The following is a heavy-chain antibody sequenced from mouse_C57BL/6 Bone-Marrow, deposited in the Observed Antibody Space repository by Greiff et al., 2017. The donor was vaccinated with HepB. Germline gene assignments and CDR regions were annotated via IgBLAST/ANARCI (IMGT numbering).Heavy chain of an antibody. D-gene: IGHD3-2*02. Sequence: VQLKESGAELVRPGASVKMSCKASGYTFTSYWITWVKQRPGQGLEWIGDIYPGSGSTNYNEKFKSKATLTVDTSSSTAYMQLSSLTSEDSAVYYCARRLYGAMDYWGQGTSVTVSS. CDR2: IYPGSGST. CDR1: GYTFTSYW. J-gene: IGHJ4*01. CDR3: ARRLYGAMDY. V-gene: IGHV1-55*01.